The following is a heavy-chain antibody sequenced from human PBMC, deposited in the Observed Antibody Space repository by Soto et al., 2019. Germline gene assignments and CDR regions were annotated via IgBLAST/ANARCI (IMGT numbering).Heavy chain of an antibody. CDR3: AKDFGIHGIFNFYYGMDV. CDR1: GFTFSSYG. CDR2: ISYDGSNK. J-gene: IGHJ6*02. V-gene: IGHV3-30*18. Sequence: PGGSLRLSCAASGFTFSSYGMHWVRQAPGKGPEWVAVISYDGSNKYYADSVKGRFTISRDNSKNTLYLQMNSLRAEDTAVYYCAKDFGIHGIFNFYYGMDVWGHGTTVTVSS. D-gene: IGHD3-3*01.